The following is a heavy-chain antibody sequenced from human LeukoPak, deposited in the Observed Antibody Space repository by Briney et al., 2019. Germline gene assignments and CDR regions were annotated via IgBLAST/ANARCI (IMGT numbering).Heavy chain of an antibody. Sequence: GGSLRLSCAAFGLSVSDRYMNWVRQAPGKGLEWVSSITTGSTYMYYADSVRGRFTISRDNAKNSLYLQMSSLRADDTAVYYCARVGATTARHYYYYYMDVWGKGTMVTVSS. CDR3: ARVGATTARHYYYYYMDV. CDR1: GLSVSDRY. J-gene: IGHJ6*03. V-gene: IGHV3-21*01. CDR2: ITTGSTYM. D-gene: IGHD1-1*01.